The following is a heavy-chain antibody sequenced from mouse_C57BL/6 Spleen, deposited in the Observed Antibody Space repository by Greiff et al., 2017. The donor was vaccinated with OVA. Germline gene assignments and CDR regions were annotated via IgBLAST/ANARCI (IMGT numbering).Heavy chain of an antibody. D-gene: IGHD2-5*01. Sequence: EVQLQQSGPELVKPGASVKISCKASGYTFTDYYMNWVKQSHGKSLEWIGDINPNNGGTSYNQKFKGKATLTVDKSSSTAYMELRSLTSEDSAVYYCAPPLYSNYAWFAYWGQGTLVTVSA. CDR2: INPNNGGT. CDR1: GYTFTDYY. CDR3: APPLYSNYAWFAY. J-gene: IGHJ3*01. V-gene: IGHV1-26*01.